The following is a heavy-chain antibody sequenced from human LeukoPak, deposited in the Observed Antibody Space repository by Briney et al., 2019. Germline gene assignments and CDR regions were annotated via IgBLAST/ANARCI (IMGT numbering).Heavy chain of an antibody. V-gene: IGHV3-23*01. CDR2: ISGSGGST. CDR3: AKPPPPLGVFITSLDG. D-gene: IGHD3-22*01. CDR1: GFTFSSYA. Sequence: GGSLRLSCAASGFTFSSYAMSWVRQAPGKGLEWVSAISGSGGSTYYADSVKGRFTISRDNSKNTLYLQMNSLRAEDTAVYYCAKPPPPLGVFITSLDGGGQATLVTVS. J-gene: IGHJ4*02.